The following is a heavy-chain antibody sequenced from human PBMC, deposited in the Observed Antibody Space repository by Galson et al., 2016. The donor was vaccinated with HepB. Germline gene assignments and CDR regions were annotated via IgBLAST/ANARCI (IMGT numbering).Heavy chain of an antibody. Sequence: ETLSLTCTVSGASISGYYLSWIRQPPGKGLEWIGYIYYSGRTNYNPSLKSRVTISVDTSKNQFSLKLSSVTVADTAVYYCARDDSGGWYGFHYGMDVWGQGTTVTVSS. CDR1: GASISGYY. CDR3: ARDDSGGWYGFHYGMDV. J-gene: IGHJ6*02. CDR2: IYYSGRT. D-gene: IGHD6-19*01. V-gene: IGHV4-59*01.